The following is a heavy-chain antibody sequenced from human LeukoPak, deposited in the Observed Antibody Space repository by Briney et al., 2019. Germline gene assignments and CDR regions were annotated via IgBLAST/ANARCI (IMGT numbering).Heavy chain of an antibody. CDR3: ARGKLRITIFGVVTPLDY. J-gene: IGHJ4*02. CDR1: GGSISSSNW. V-gene: IGHV4-4*02. D-gene: IGHD3-3*01. CDR2: INHSGST. Sequence: PSETLSLTCAVSGGSISSSNWWSWVRQPPGKGLEWIGEINHSGSTNYNPSLKSRVTISVDTSKNQFSLKLSSVTAADTAVYYCARGKLRITIFGVVTPLDYWGQGTLVTVSS.